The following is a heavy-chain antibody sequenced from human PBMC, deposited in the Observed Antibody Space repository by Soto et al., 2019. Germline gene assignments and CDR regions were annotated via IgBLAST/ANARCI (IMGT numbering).Heavy chain of an antibody. CDR3: AIRTTVTTRLGY. D-gene: IGHD4-17*01. V-gene: IGHV4-4*02. J-gene: IGHJ4*02. CDR1: GGSISSSNW. Sequence: QVQLQESGPGLVKPSGTLSLTCAVSGGSISSSNWWSWVRQPPGKGLEWIGEIYHSGSTNYNPSRKRRVTISGDKSKKQFSLKLSSVTAADTAVYYCAIRTTVTTRLGYWGQGTLVTVSS. CDR2: IYHSGST.